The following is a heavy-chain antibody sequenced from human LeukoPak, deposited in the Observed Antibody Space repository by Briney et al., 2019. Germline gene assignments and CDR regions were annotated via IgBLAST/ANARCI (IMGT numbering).Heavy chain of an antibody. CDR2: INPNSGGT. CDR1: GYTFTGYF. CDR3: AREVLAKNYGMDV. Sequence: ASVKVSCKASGYTFTGYFMHWVRQAPGQGLEWMGWINPNSGGTNYAQKSQGRVTMTRDTSISTAYMELSSLRSDDTAVYYCAREVLAKNYGMDVWGQGTTVTVSS. V-gene: IGHV1-2*02. D-gene: IGHD2-8*02. J-gene: IGHJ6*02.